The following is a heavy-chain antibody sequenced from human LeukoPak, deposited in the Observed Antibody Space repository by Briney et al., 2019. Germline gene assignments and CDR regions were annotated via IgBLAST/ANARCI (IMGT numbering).Heavy chain of an antibody. V-gene: IGHV3-23*01. CDR1: GFTFNVFA. Sequence: PAGSLRFSCAASGFTFNVFAMNWVRQAPGKGLERVSSITDSGSATYYADSVKGRFTISIDNSKNTLYLHMNTLRAEDRAVYFCARRNWGPGDYWGQGTLVTVSS. J-gene: IGHJ4*02. CDR3: ARRNWGPGDY. D-gene: IGHD7-27*01. CDR2: ITDSGSAT.